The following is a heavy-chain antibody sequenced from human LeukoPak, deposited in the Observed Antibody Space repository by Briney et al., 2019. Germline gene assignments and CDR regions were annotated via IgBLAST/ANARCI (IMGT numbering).Heavy chain of an antibody. D-gene: IGHD3-9*01. V-gene: IGHV3-9*01. CDR2: ISWNSDNI. J-gene: IGHJ6*02. CDR1: GFTFDDYA. Sequence: PGGSLRLSCAASGFTFDDYAMHWVRQAPGKGLEWVAGISWNSDNIGYADSVKGRFTISRDNAKNSLSLQMNSLRADDTALYYCAKDIDSGSLRYFYKGLGVWGQGTTVTVSS. CDR3: AKDIDSGSLRYFYKGLGV.